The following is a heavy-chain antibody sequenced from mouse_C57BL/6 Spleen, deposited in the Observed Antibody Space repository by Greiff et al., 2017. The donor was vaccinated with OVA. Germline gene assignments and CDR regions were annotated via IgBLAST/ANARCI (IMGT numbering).Heavy chain of an antibody. CDR2: IYPRSGNT. D-gene: IGHD2-4*01. Sequence: QVQLQQSGAELARPGASVKLSCKASGYTFTSYGISWVKQRTGQGLEWIGEIYPRSGNTYYNEKFKGKATLTADKSSSTAYMELRSLTSEDSAVYFCAMAYYDYDWLAYWGQGTLVTVSA. J-gene: IGHJ3*01. CDR1: GYTFTSYG. V-gene: IGHV1-81*01. CDR3: AMAYYDYDWLAY.